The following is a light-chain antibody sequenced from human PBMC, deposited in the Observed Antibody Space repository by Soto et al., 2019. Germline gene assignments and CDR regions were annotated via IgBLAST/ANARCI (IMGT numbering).Light chain of an antibody. J-gene: IGKJ1*01. CDR1: QSISNNY. CDR2: RVY. V-gene: IGKV3-20*01. CDR3: QQHGSSPWT. Sequence: EIVLTQFPGTVSLYPGERATLSCRASQSISNNYLTWYQQKPGQAPRLLIYRVYNRATGIPDRFSGSGSGTDFTLTISRLEPEDFAVYFCQQHGSSPWTFGQGTKVDI.